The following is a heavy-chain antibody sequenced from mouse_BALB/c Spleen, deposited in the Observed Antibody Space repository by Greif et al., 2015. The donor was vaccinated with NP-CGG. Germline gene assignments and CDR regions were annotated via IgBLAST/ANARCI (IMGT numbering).Heavy chain of an antibody. D-gene: IGHD1-1*01. CDR1: GYTFSSYW. CDR3: ARKGSSYHYAMDY. V-gene: IGHV1-9*01. J-gene: IGHJ4*01. Sequence: QVQLQQSGAELMKPGASVKISCKATGYTFSSYWIEWVKQRPGHGLEWIGEILPGSGSTNYNEKFKGKATFTADTSSNTAYMQLSSLTSEDSAVYHCARKGSSYHYAMDYWGQGTSVTVSS. CDR2: ILPGSGST.